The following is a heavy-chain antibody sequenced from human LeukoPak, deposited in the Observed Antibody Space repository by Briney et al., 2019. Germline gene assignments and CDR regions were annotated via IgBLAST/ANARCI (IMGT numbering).Heavy chain of an antibody. J-gene: IGHJ4*02. V-gene: IGHV3-48*01. CDR1: GFTFSSYS. D-gene: IGHD3-22*01. CDR2: ISSSSSTI. Sequence: PGGSLRLSCAASGFTFSSYSMNWVRQAPGKGLEWVSYISSSSSTIYYADSVKGRFTISRDNAKNSLYLQMNSLRAEDTAVYYCARGGSYDSSGYYYAPFFDYWGQGTLVTVSS. CDR3: ARGGSYDSSGYYYAPFFDY.